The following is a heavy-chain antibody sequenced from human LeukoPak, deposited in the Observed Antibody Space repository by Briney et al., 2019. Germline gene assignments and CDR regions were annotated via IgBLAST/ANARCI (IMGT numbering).Heavy chain of an antibody. D-gene: IGHD5-24*01. CDR3: ARDGYNPVAFDI. CDR2: IYYSGST. J-gene: IGHJ3*02. CDR1: GGSISSYY. V-gene: IGHV4-59*01. Sequence: SETLSLTCTVSGGSISSYYWSWIRQPPGKGLEWIGYIYYSGSTNYNPSLKSRVTISVDTSKNQFSLKLSSVTAADTAVYYCARDGYNPVAFDIWGQGTVVTVSS.